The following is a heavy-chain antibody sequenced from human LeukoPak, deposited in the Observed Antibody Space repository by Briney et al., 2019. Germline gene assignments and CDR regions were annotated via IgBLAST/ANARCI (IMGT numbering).Heavy chain of an antibody. V-gene: IGHV4-34*01. CDR2: INHSGST. CDR3: ARDYDFWSGLFIHSNPYFDY. Sequence: SETLSLTCAVYGGSFSGYYWSWIRQPPGKGLEWIGEINHSGSTNYNLSLKSRVTISVDTSKNQFSLKLSSVTAADTAVYYCARDYDFWSGLFIHSNPYFDYWGQGTLVTVSS. CDR1: GGSFSGYY. D-gene: IGHD3-3*01. J-gene: IGHJ4*02.